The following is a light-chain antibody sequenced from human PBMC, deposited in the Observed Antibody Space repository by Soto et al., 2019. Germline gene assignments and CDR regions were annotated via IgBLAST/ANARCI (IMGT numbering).Light chain of an antibody. CDR2: EVS. CDR1: SSDVGSYNL. CDR3: CSYAGTSTHTV. Sequence: QSALTQHASVSGSPGQSITISCTGTSSDVGSYNLVSWYQQHPGKAPQLIISEVSKRPSGISDRFSGSKSGSTASLTISGLHAEDEADYYCCSYAGTSTHTVFGGCTQLTVL. V-gene: IGLV2-23*02. J-gene: IGLJ7*01.